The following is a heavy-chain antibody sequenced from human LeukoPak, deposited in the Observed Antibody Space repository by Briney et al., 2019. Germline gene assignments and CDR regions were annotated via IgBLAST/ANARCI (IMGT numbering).Heavy chain of an antibody. Sequence: GGSLRLSCAVSGFTFSDYYMTWIRQAPGKGLEWVSYISSSSTYTNYADSVKGRFTISRDNAKNSLYLQMNSLRAEDTAVYYCAGERIYSSGWYLIDYWGQGTLVTVSS. V-gene: IGHV3-11*05. CDR3: AGERIYSSGWYLIDY. CDR2: ISSSSTYT. D-gene: IGHD6-19*01. CDR1: GFTFSDYY. J-gene: IGHJ4*02.